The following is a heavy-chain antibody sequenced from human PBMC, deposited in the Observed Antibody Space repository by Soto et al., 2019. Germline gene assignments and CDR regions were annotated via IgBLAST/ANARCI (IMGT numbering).Heavy chain of an antibody. CDR2: ICAYNGNT. Sequence: QVQLVQSGAEVKKPGASVKVSCKAPGYTFTSYRISWVRQAPGQGVEWMGWICAYNGNTNNAQKLQGRVTMTTDTSTSTTYLELSMLRSDDTAVYYCARGARWADTNYDYWGQGTLVTVAS. J-gene: IGHJ4*02. CDR1: GYTFTSYR. V-gene: IGHV1-18*01. D-gene: IGHD6-19*01. CDR3: ARGARWADTNYDY.